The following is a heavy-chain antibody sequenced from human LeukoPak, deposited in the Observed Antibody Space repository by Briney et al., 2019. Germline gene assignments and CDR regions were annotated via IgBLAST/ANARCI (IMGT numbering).Heavy chain of an antibody. Sequence: ASVKVSCKASGGNFSSYAISWVRQAPGQGLEWMGGIIPIFGTANYAQKFQGRVTITADESTSTAYMELSSLRSEDTAVYYCARASDYDFWSGYFDYWGQGTLVTVSS. CDR1: GGNFSSYA. D-gene: IGHD3-3*01. V-gene: IGHV1-69*13. CDR2: IIPIFGTA. J-gene: IGHJ4*02. CDR3: ARASDYDFWSGYFDY.